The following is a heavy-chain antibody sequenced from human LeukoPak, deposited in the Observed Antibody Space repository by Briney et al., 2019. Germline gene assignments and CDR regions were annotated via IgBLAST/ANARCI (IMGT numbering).Heavy chain of an antibody. CDR2: ISAYNGNT. Sequence: GASVKVSCKASGYTFTSYGISWARQAPGQGLEWMGWISAYNGNTNYAQKLQGRVTMTTDTSTSTAYMELRSLRSDDTAVYYWARVNPGGNNWFDPWGQGTLVTVSS. J-gene: IGHJ5*02. CDR3: ARVNPGGNNWFDP. CDR1: GYTFTSYG. V-gene: IGHV1-18*01. D-gene: IGHD3-16*01.